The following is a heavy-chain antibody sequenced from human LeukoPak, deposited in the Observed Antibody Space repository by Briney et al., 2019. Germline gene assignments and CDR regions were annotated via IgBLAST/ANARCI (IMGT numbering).Heavy chain of an antibody. CDR3: ARAGDSSGYSLGY. J-gene: IGHJ4*02. V-gene: IGHV1-24*01. D-gene: IGHD3-22*01. CDR2: FDPEDGET. Sequence: GASVKVSCKVSGYTLTELSMHWVRQAPGKGLEWMGGFDPEDGETIYAQKFQGRVTMTRDTSTSTVYMELSSLRSEDTAVYYCARAGDSSGYSLGYWGQGTLVTVSS. CDR1: GYTLTELS.